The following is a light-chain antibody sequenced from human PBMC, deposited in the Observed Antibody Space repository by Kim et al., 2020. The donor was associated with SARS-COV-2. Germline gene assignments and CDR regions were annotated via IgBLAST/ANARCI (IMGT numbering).Light chain of an antibody. Sequence: LSLSPGERATLSCRASQSVSSYLAWYQQKPGQAPRLLIYDASNRATGIPARFSGSGSGTDFTLTISSLEPEDFAVYYCQQRSNWIFGQGTRLEIK. CDR1: QSVSSY. V-gene: IGKV3-11*01. CDR2: DAS. J-gene: IGKJ5*01. CDR3: QQRSNWI.